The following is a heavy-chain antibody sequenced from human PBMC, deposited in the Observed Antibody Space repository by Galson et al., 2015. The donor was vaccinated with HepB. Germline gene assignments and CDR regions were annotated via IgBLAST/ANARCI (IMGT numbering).Heavy chain of an antibody. J-gene: IGHJ6*02. D-gene: IGHD3-3*01. Sequence: SLRLSCAASGFSFSDYSINWVRQAPGKGLEWVSYISGSLSPIYYADSVKGRFTISRDNAKNLVYLQMNSLRNEDTAVYYCARDWSIFGVFIRTYYPGLDVWGQGTTVTVSS. CDR1: GFSFSDYS. V-gene: IGHV3-48*02. CDR2: ISGSLSPI. CDR3: ARDWSIFGVFIRTYYPGLDV.